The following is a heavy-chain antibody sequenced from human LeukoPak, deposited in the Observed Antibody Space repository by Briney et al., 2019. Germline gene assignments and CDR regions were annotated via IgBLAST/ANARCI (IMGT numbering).Heavy chain of an antibody. J-gene: IGHJ4*02. Sequence: GGSLRLSCAASGFTSSSYWMSWVRQAPGKGLEWVANIKQDGSEKYYVDSVKGRFTISRDNAKNSLYLQMNSLRAEDTAVYYCARDLLSNYDFWSGYYLGSYFDYWGQGTLVTVSS. V-gene: IGHV3-7*01. CDR1: GFTSSSYW. CDR3: ARDLLSNYDFWSGYYLGSYFDY. CDR2: IKQDGSEK. D-gene: IGHD3-3*01.